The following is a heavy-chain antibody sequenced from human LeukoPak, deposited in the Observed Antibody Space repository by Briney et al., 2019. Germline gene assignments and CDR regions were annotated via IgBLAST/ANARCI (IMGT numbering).Heavy chain of an antibody. J-gene: IGHJ4*02. CDR1: GFTFSSYS. V-gene: IGHV3-21*01. D-gene: IGHD2-2*01. Sequence: GGSLRLSCAASGFTFSSYSMTWVRQAPGKGLEWVSSISSGSGYLYDADSVKGRFTVSRDNAKNTLYLQTNSLRAEDTAVYYGARGSNTVQREDRNDYWGQGTLVTVSS. CDR2: ISSGSGYL. CDR3: ARGSNTVQREDRNDY.